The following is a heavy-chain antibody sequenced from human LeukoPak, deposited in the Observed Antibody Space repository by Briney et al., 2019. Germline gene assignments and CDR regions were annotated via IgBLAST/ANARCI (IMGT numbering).Heavy chain of an antibody. V-gene: IGHV1-2*02. J-gene: IGHJ4*02. CDR1: GYTFTGYY. Sequence: ASVKVSCKASGYTFTGYYMHWVRQAPGQGLEWMGWINPNSGGTNYARKFQGRVTMTRDTSISTAYMELSRLRSDDTAVYYCATSGIAARPDYWGQGTLVTVSS. D-gene: IGHD6-6*01. CDR2: INPNSGGT. CDR3: ATSGIAARPDY.